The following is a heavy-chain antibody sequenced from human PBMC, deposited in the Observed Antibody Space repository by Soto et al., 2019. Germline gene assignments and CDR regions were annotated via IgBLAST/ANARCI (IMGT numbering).Heavy chain of an antibody. CDR1: GFTFGAYA. Sequence: GGSLRLSCTASGFTFGAYAMSWFRQAPGKGLEWVGFIRSKAYGGTTEYAASVKGRFTISRDDSKSIAYLQMNSLKTEDTAVYYCTRGYSNYSGRDVWGKGTRVTLSS. V-gene: IGHV3-49*03. CDR2: IRSKAYGGTT. J-gene: IGHJ6*04. CDR3: TRGYSNYSGRDV.